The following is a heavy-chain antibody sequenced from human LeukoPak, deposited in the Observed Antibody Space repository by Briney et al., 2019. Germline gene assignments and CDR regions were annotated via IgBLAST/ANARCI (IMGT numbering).Heavy chain of an antibody. CDR2: IYYSGST. CDR3: ARDLPSYGSEIPSGYFDN. V-gene: IGHV4-39*07. Sequence: SETLSLTCTVSGGSINSPVYYWNWIRQPPGKGLEWIGNIYYSGSTYYNPSLRSRVSISVDTSKNQFSLKLTSLTAADTAVYYCARDLPSYGSEIPSGYFDNWGQGTLVTVSS. J-gene: IGHJ4*02. D-gene: IGHD3-10*01. CDR1: GGSINSPVYY.